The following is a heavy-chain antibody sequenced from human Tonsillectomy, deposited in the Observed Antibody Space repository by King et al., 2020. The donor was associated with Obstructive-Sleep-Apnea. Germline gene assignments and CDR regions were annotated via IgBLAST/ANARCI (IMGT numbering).Heavy chain of an antibody. CDR3: ARLSMLTFWHFDF. CDR1: GYSFTNYW. D-gene: IGHD2-8*01. Sequence: VQLVQSGAELKKPGESLKISCKGSGYSFTNYWIGWVRQRPGKGLEWMAIIYPGDSDTSYSPSFQGQVTVSADKPLSTAYLQWSSLEASDSARYYCARLSMLTFWHFDFWGRGTLVTVSS. J-gene: IGHJ2*01. CDR2: IYPGDSDT. V-gene: IGHV5-51*01.